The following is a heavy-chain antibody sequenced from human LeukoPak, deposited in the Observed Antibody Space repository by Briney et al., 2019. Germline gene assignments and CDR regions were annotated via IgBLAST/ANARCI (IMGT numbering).Heavy chain of an antibody. D-gene: IGHD5-12*01. Sequence: PGGSLRLSCAASGFTFSDYFMSWIRQAPGKGLEWVSYISPGASIIHYADSVEGRFTISRDNAKNSLYLQLNSLRAEDTAVYYCARDPPGGYETLFDQWGQGTLVTVSS. V-gene: IGHV3-11*01. J-gene: IGHJ4*02. CDR1: GFTFSDYF. CDR2: ISPGASII. CDR3: ARDPPGGYETLFDQ.